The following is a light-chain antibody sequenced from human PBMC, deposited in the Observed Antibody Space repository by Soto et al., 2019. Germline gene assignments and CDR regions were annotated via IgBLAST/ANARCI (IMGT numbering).Light chain of an antibody. V-gene: IGLV6-57*04. Sequence: NFMLTQPHSVSESPGKTVTISCTRSSGSIASNYVQWYQQRPGSAPTTVIYEDNQRPSCVPDRFSGSIDSSSNSASLTISGLKTEDEADYYCQSYDSSNHVVFGGGTKVTVL. CDR2: EDN. J-gene: IGLJ2*01. CDR1: SGSIASNY. CDR3: QSYDSSNHVV.